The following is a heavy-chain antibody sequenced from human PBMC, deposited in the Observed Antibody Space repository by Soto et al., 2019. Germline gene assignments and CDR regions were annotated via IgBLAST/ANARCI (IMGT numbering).Heavy chain of an antibody. D-gene: IGHD1-26*01. Sequence: QVQLQESGPGLVKPSETLSLTCTVSGGSIRSFYWSWIRQSTGKGLEWIGRIYSSGTTNYNPALKIRVTMSVDTSKNEVSLDLKSVTAADTGVYYCARDRIVGTSYFDYWGQGTLVTVSS. CDR1: GGSIRSFY. V-gene: IGHV4-4*07. J-gene: IGHJ4*02. CDR3: ARDRIVGTSYFDY. CDR2: IYSSGTT.